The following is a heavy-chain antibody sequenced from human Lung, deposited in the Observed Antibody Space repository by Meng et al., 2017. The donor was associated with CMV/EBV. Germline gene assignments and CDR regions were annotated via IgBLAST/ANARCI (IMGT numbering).Heavy chain of an antibody. CDR2: IDGDGSST. J-gene: IGHJ4*02. CDR1: GFTFGSYW. CDR3: ARDLGGLGRDFDY. Sequence: ASGFTFGSYWMHWVRQAPGKRPVWVSRIDGDGSSTSYADSVKGRFTISRDNAKNTLSLQMNSLGAEDTAIYYCARDLGGLGRDFDYWGQGARVTSSS. D-gene: IGHD3-16*01. V-gene: IGHV3-74*01.